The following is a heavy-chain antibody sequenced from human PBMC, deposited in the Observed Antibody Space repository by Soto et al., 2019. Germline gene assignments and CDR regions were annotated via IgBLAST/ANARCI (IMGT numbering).Heavy chain of an antibody. CDR2: INSDGSST. CDR3: ATGGQGYCSGGSCSF. V-gene: IGHV3-74*01. J-gene: IGHJ3*01. D-gene: IGHD2-15*01. CDR1: GFTFSSYW. Sequence: EVQLVESGGGLVQPGGSLRLSCAASGFTFSSYWMHWVRQVPGQGLVWVSRINSDGSSTTYADSVKGRFTTSRDNAKNTLYLQMHSLRAEDTAVYYCATGGQGYCSGGSCSFWVQGTMVTVSS.